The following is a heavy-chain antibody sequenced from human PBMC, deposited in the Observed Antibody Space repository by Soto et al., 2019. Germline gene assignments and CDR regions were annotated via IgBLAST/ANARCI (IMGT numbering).Heavy chain of an antibody. J-gene: IGHJ4*02. D-gene: IGHD3-22*01. CDR2: ISGSGGST. Sequence: EVQLLESGGGLVQPGGSLRLSCAASGFTFSSYAMSWVRQAPGKGLEWVSAISGSGGSTYYADSVKGRFTISRDNSKYTLYLQMNRLRAEDTAVYYFAKSGSYDSSGYYYGPYYFGYWGQGTLVTVSS. V-gene: IGHV3-23*01. CDR1: GFTFSSYA. CDR3: AKSGSYDSSGYYYGPYYFGY.